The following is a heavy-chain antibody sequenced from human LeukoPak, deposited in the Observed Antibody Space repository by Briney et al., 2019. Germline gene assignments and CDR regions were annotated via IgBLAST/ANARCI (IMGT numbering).Heavy chain of an antibody. V-gene: IGHV3-7*01. D-gene: IGHD3-22*01. CDR2: IKQDGSEK. Sequence: GGSLRHSCAASGFTFSSYWMSWVRQAPGKGLEWVANIKQDGSEKYYVDSVKGRFTISRDNAKNSLYLQMNSLRAEDTAVYYCARLLAHYCDSSGYHFDHWGQGTLVTVSS. CDR3: ARLLAHYCDSSGYHFDH. J-gene: IGHJ4*02. CDR1: GFTFSSYW.